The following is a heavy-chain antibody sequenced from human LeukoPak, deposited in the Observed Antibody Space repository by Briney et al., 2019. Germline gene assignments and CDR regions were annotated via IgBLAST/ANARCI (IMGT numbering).Heavy chain of an antibody. CDR1: GFTFSSYA. CDR3: ARGPPGPAFYFDY. J-gene: IGHJ4*02. V-gene: IGHV4-34*01. D-gene: IGHD1-14*01. Sequence: GSLRLSCVASGFTFSSYAMSWVRQPPGKGLEWIGEINHSGSTNYNPSLKSRVTLSVDTSKNQFSLKLSSVTAADTAVYYCARGPPGPAFYFDYWGQGTLVTVSS. CDR2: INHSGST.